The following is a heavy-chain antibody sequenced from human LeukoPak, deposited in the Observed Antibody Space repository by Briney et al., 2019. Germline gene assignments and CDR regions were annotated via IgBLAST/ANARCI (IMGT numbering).Heavy chain of an antibody. CDR3: ARVGAAAGLFDY. CDR1: GFTVSSNY. J-gene: IGHJ4*02. CDR2: IYSGGNT. D-gene: IGHD6-13*01. V-gene: IGHV3-53*01. Sequence: PGGSLRLSCAASGFTVSSNYMGWVRQAPGKGLEWVSIIYSGGNTYYADSVKGRFTISRDNSKNTLYLQMNSLRADDTAGYYCARVGAAAGLFDYWGQGTLVTVSS.